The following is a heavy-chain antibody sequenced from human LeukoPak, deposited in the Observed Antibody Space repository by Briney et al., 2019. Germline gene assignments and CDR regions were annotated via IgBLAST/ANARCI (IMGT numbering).Heavy chain of an antibody. CDR3: ARDLVSPGYCSGGTCYSFDY. CDR2: ISGNNGNT. V-gene: IGHV1-18*01. D-gene: IGHD2-15*01. CDR1: GYTFTSYG. J-gene: IGHJ4*02. Sequence: ASVKVSCKASGYTFTSYGISWVRQAPGQGLEWMGWISGNNGNTKYAQKLQGRVTMTTDTSTSTAYMGLRSLRSDDTAVYYCARDLVSPGYCSGGTCYSFDYWGQGTLVTVSS.